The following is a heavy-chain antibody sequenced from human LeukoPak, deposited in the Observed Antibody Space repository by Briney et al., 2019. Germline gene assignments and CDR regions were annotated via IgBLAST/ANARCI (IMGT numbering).Heavy chain of an antibody. CDR3: ARGAPGSYCSGGSCPYFDY. J-gene: IGHJ4*02. D-gene: IGHD2-15*01. Sequence: ASVKVSCKASGYTFTIYDINWVRQATGQGLEWMGWMNPNSGNTGYAQKFQGRVTMTRNTSISTAYMELSGLRSEDTAVYYCARGAPGSYCSGGSCPYFDYWGQGTLVTVPS. CDR2: MNPNSGNT. V-gene: IGHV1-8*01. CDR1: GYTFTIYD.